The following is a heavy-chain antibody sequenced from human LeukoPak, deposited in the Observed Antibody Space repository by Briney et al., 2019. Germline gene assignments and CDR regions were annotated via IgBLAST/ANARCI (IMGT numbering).Heavy chain of an antibody. Sequence: ASVKVSCKASGYTFTSYGISWVRQAPGQGLEWMGWISAYNGNTNYAQRLQGRVTMTTDTSTSTAYMERRSLRSDDTAVYYCARRSYGDYYFDYWGQGTLVTVSS. CDR2: ISAYNGNT. CDR3: ARRSYGDYYFDY. CDR1: GYTFTSYG. D-gene: IGHD4-17*01. J-gene: IGHJ4*02. V-gene: IGHV1-18*01.